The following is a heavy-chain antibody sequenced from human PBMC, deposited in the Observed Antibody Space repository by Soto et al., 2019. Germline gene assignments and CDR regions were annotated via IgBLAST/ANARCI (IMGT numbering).Heavy chain of an antibody. CDR1: GFTFSTFW. D-gene: IGHD4-17*01. V-gene: IGHV3-74*01. J-gene: IGHJ4*02. CDR3: ARSATGIYGDYS. Sequence: EVQLVESGGGLVQPGGSLRLSCAASGFTFSTFWMHWVRQAPGKGLVWVSRINSGGTTTNYADSVKGQFTISRDNAKNTVYLQMNSMRAEDTAVYYCARSATGIYGDYSWGQGTLVTVSS. CDR2: INSGGTTT.